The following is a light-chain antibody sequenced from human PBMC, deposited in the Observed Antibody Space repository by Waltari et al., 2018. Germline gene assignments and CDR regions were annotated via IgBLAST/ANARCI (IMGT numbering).Light chain of an antibody. V-gene: IGLV3-21*03. Sequence: SYVLTQPPSVSVAPGKTATITCGGDNIGSQGGNWYQQNPGQAPVLVVYDDSDRPSDIPERFSGSISGNRATLTVSRVEAGDEADYYCQVWDSSRDLVLIGGGTKLTVL. CDR3: QVWDSSRDLVL. J-gene: IGLJ2*01. CDR2: DDS. CDR1: NIGSQG.